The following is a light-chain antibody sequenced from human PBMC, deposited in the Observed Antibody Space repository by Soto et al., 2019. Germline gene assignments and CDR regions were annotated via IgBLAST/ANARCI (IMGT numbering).Light chain of an antibody. Sequence: QSALAQPASVSGSPGQSITISCTGASSDVGGYNYVSWYQQHPGKAPKLMIYDVTNRPSGVSNRFSGSKSGNTASLAISGLQAGDEADYYCSSYTSSSPYVFGTGTKVTVL. CDR2: DVT. J-gene: IGLJ1*01. CDR3: SSYTSSSPYV. CDR1: SSDVGGYNY. V-gene: IGLV2-14*03.